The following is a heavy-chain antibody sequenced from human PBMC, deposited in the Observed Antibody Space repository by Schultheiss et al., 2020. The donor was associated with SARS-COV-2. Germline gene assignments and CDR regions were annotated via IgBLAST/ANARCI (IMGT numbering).Heavy chain of an antibody. CDR1: GFTFSRYW. V-gene: IGHV3-74*01. CDR2: ISSDGSST. Sequence: GGSLRLSCAASGFTFSRYWMHWVRQAPGKGLVWVSRISSDGSSTSYADSVEGRFTISRDNAKNTLYLQLNSLRGEDTAVYYCARGVGDYWGQGALVTVSS. J-gene: IGHJ4*02. D-gene: IGHD5/OR15-5a*01. CDR3: ARGVGDY.